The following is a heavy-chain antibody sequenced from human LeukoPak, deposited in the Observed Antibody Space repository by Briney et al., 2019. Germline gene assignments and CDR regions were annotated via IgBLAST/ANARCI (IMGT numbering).Heavy chain of an antibody. J-gene: IGHJ4*02. D-gene: IGHD3-10*01. CDR3: ARTRVYYGSGSYYILQYYFDY. CDR2: IKQDGSEK. CDR1: GFTFSSYW. V-gene: IGHV3-7*01. Sequence: GGSLRLSCAASGFTFSSYWMSWVRQAPGKGLEWVANIKQDGSEKYYVDSVKGRFTISRDNAENSLYLQMNSLRAEDTAVYYCARTRVYYGSGSYYILQYYFDYWGQGTLVTVSS.